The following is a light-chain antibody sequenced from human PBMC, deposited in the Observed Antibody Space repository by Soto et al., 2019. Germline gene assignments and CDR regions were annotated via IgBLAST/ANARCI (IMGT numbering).Light chain of an antibody. Sequence: DIQMTQSPSTLSASVGDRVTITCRASQSISSWLAWYQQKPGKAPKLLIYDASSLESWVPSRFSGSGSGTEFTLTISRLQPDDFGTYYCQQARTFGQGTKVEIK. CDR1: QSISSW. J-gene: IGKJ1*01. V-gene: IGKV1-5*01. CDR2: DAS. CDR3: QQART.